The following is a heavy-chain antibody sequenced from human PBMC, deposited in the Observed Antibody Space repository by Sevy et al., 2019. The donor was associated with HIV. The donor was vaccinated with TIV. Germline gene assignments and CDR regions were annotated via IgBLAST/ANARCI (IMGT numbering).Heavy chain of an antibody. D-gene: IGHD5-12*01. CDR3: ITDPAYRGYDEEVINYYFYGMDV. CDR2: IKSEFDGGAI. V-gene: IGHV3-15*01. Sequence: GGSLRLSCTASGFTFSSAWMSWVRQAPGKGLEWVGRIKSEFDGGAIDYAAPVKGRFTISREDSKNTVYLQMNSLKTDDTSVYYWITDPAYRGYDEEVINYYFYGMDVWGQGTTVTVSS. CDR1: GFTFSSAW. J-gene: IGHJ6*02.